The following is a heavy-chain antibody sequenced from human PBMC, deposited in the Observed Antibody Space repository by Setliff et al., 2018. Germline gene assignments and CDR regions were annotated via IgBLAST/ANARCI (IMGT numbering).Heavy chain of an antibody. D-gene: IGHD2-15*01. V-gene: IGHV4-39*07. CDR1: GGSISSSSYY. Sequence: SETLSLTCTVSGGSISSSSYYWGWVRQPPGQGLEWIGTIYDSGTSYYNPSLKSRVTISVDTSKNQFSLILSSLTAADTAVYYCVRGRIRGICSGPHCTYDPFDIWGQGTTITVSS. CDR2: IYDSGTS. CDR3: VRGRIRGICSGPHCTYDPFDI. J-gene: IGHJ3*02.